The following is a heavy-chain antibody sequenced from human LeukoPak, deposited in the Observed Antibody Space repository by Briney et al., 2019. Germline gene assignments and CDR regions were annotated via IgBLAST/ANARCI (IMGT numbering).Heavy chain of an antibody. CDR2: MRQDGSEI. D-gene: IGHD1-26*01. J-gene: IGHJ4*02. CDR1: GFPFNVQT. CDR3: AKGGATRGRFEN. Sequence: GGSLRLSCAASGFPFNVQTMSWVRQAPGKGLDWVASMRQDGSEIYYVDSVKGRFTISRDNPRNSLYLQMNSLRAEDTAVYYCAKGGATRGRFENWGQGTLVTVSS. V-gene: IGHV3-7*01.